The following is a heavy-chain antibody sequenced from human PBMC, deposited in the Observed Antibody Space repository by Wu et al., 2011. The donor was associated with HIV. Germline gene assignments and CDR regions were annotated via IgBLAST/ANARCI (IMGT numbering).Heavy chain of an antibody. Sequence: SGYTFTGYISTGTDRPLDKDLEWMGWINPNSGEQNTAQKFQGRVTMTRDTSISTAYMELTSLTSDDTAVYYYARDEDTGRFLEWLLLDYWGQGTLVTVSS. CDR2: INPNSGEQ. CDR3: ARDEDTGRFLEWLLLDY. CDR1: GYTFTGY. V-gene: IGHV1-2*02. J-gene: IGHJ4*02. D-gene: IGHD3-3*01.